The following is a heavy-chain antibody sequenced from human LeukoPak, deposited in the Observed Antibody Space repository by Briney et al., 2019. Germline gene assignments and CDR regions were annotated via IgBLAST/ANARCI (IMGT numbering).Heavy chain of an antibody. V-gene: IGHV3-48*03. CDR3: ARVDPDMNNWFDP. CDR2: ISSSGSTI. D-gene: IGHD2-15*01. Sequence: PGGSLRLSCAASGFTFNSYDINWVRQGPGKGLEWVSYISSSGSTIYYADSVRGRFTISRDNAKNSLYLQKNSLRAEDTAVYYCARVDPDMNNWFDPWGQGTLVTVSS. J-gene: IGHJ5*02. CDR1: GFTFNSYD.